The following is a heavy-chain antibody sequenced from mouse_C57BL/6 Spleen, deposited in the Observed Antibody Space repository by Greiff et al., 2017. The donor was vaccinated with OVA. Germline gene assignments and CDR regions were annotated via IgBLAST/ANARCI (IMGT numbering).Heavy chain of an antibody. CDR2: IYPGSGST. Sequence: VKLQQPGAELVKPGASVKMSCKASGYTFTSYWITWVKQRPGQGLEWIGDIYPGSGSTNYNEKFKSKATLTVDTSSSTAYMQLSSLTSEDSAVYYCARSNYGSSPDYWGQGTTLTVSS. CDR1: GYTFTSYW. V-gene: IGHV1-55*01. D-gene: IGHD1-1*01. CDR3: ARSNYGSSPDY. J-gene: IGHJ2*01.